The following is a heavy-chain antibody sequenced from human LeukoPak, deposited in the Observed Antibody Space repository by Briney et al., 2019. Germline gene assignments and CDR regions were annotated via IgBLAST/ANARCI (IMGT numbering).Heavy chain of an antibody. CDR1: GFTFSDHF. V-gene: IGHV3-74*01. CDR2: INSDGSST. D-gene: IGHD2-8*01. J-gene: IGHJ4*02. CDR3: AREGVLSSFDY. Sequence: GGSLRLSCASSGFTFSDHFMYWVRQAPGKGLVWVSRINSDGSSTSYADSVKGRFTISRDNAKNTLYLQMNSLRAEDTAVYYCAREGVLSSFDYWGQGTLVTVSS.